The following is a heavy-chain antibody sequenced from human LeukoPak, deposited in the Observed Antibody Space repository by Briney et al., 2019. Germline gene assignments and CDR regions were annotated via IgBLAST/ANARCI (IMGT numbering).Heavy chain of an antibody. D-gene: IGHD1-26*01. V-gene: IGHV1-8*03. Sequence: GASVKVSCKASGYTFTSYDINWVRQATGQGLEWMGWMNPNSGNTGYAQKFQGRVTITRNTSISTAYMELGSLRSEDTAVYYCARTIVGATSDYWGQGTLVTVSS. CDR1: GYTFTSYD. CDR2: MNPNSGNT. CDR3: ARTIVGATSDY. J-gene: IGHJ4*02.